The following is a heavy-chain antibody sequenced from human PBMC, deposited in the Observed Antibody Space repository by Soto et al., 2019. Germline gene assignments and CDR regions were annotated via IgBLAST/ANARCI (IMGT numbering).Heavy chain of an antibody. D-gene: IGHD2-21*02. V-gene: IGHV1-3*01. CDR2: INAGNGNT. J-gene: IGHJ6*02. Sequence: EASVKVSCKASGYTFTSYAIHWVRQAPGQRLEWMGWINAGNGNTKYSQNFQDRVTITRDTSASTAYMELSSLRSEDAAVYYCASEYCGGDCYSAARYGMDVWGQGTTVTVSS. CDR3: ASEYCGGDCYSAARYGMDV. CDR1: GYTFTSYA.